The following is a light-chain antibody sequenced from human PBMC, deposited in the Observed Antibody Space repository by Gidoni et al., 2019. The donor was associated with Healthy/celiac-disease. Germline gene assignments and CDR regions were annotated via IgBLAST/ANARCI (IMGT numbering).Light chain of an antibody. V-gene: IGKV3-20*01. CDR1: QSVSSSY. CDR3: QQYGSSST. CDR2: GAS. Sequence: IVLTQSPGTLSLSPGERATLSCRASQSVSSSYLAWYQQKPGQAPRLLIYGASSRATGIPDRFSGSGSGTDFTLTISRLEPEDFAVYYCQQYGSSSTFGGXTKVEIK. J-gene: IGKJ4*01.